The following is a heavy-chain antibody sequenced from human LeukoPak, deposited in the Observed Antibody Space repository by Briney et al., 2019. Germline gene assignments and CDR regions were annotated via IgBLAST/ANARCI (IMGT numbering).Heavy chain of an antibody. CDR2: MNPNSGNT. CDR1: GYTFTSYD. J-gene: IGHJ4*02. V-gene: IGHV1-8*01. CDR3: TRESGFYGSGSRY. Sequence: ASVKVSCKASGYTFTSYDINWVRQAPGQGLEWMGWMNPNSGNTGYAQKFRGRVTMTRHTSISTAYMELSSLRYEDTAVYHCTRESGFYGSGSRYWGQGTLVAVSS. D-gene: IGHD3-10*01.